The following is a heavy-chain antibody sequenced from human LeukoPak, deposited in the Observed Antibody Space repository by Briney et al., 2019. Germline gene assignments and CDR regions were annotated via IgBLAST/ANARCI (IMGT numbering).Heavy chain of an antibody. J-gene: IGHJ4*02. CDR3: ARDWGIQLWFDY. CDR1: GFTVSSNY. V-gene: IGHV3-66*01. CDR2: IYSGGST. Sequence: GGSLRLSCAASGFTVSSNYMSWVRQAPGKGLEWVSVIYSGGSTYYADSVKGRFTISRDNSKNTLYLQMNSLRAEDTAVYYCARDWGIQLWFDYWGQGTLVTVSS. D-gene: IGHD5-18*01.